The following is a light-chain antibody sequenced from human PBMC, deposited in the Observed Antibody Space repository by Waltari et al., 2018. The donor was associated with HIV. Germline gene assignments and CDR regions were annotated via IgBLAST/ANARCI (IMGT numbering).Light chain of an antibody. CDR1: SPTIGAGYA. V-gene: IGLV1-40*01. CDR2: SNI. J-gene: IGLJ3*02. CDR3: QSHDRSLSGPWV. Sequence: QSVLPQPPSVSGAPGQTVTLSCDGSSPTIGAGYAVHWYKQVPGTSPKLVIYSNINRPSGVPDRFSASKSGTSASLAITGLQAEDEAHYYCQSHDRSLSGPWVFGGGTKLTVL.